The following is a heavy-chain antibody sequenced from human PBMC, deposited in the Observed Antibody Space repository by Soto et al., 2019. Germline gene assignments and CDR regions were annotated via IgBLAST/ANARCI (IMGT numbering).Heavy chain of an antibody. CDR1: GFTVSSNY. Sequence: GVSLRLSCAASGFTVSSNYMSWVRQAPGKGLEWVSVIYSGGSTYYADSVKGRFTISRDNSKNTLYLQMNSLRAEDTAVYYCVTTQQPQGYYGMDVWGQGTTVTVSS. J-gene: IGHJ6*02. CDR2: IYSGGST. CDR3: VTTQQPQGYYGMDV. D-gene: IGHD4-4*01. V-gene: IGHV3-53*01.